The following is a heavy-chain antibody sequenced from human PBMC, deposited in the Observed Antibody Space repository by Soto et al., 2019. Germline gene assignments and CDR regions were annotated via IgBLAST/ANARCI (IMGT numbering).Heavy chain of an antibody. J-gene: IGHJ6*03. Sequence: EVQLVESGGGLVQPGGSLRPSCAASGFTFSRYWMHWVRQAPGKGLVWVSRINSDGSSPSYAESVKGRFTISRDNANNTLYLQMNRLRAEDTAVYYCARVGIAARVGYYYYMDVWGKGTTVTVSS. CDR1: GFTFSRYW. CDR3: ARVGIAARVGYYYYMDV. V-gene: IGHV3-74*01. D-gene: IGHD6-6*01. CDR2: INSDGSSP.